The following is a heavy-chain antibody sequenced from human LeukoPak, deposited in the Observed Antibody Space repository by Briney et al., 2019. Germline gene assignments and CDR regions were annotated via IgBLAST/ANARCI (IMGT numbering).Heavy chain of an antibody. CDR1: GYTFTSYY. J-gene: IGHJ4*02. CDR3: ARDPRYDILTGTGPD. V-gene: IGHV1-46*01. CDR2: INPSGGST. D-gene: IGHD3-9*01. Sequence: ASVKVSCKASGYTFTSYYMHWVRQAPGQGLEWMGIINPSGGSTSYAQKFQGRVTITADKSTSTAYMELSSLRSEDTAVYYCARDPRYDILTGTGPDWGQGTLVTVSS.